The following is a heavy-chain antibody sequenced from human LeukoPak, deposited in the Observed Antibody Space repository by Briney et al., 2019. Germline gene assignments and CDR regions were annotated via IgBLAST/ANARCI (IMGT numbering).Heavy chain of an antibody. D-gene: IGHD3-10*01. CDR2: ISGSAGGT. CDR1: GITVSNYA. CDR3: AKRGIVIRGILIIGFHKEAYYFDY. J-gene: IGHJ4*02. V-gene: IGHV3-23*01. Sequence: PGGSLRLSCVVSGITVSNYAINWVRQAPGKGLEWVSGISGSAGGTKYADSVKGRFTISRDNSLNTVYLQMNSLRAEDTAVYFCAKRGIVIRGILIIGFHKEAYYFDYWGQGILVTLSS.